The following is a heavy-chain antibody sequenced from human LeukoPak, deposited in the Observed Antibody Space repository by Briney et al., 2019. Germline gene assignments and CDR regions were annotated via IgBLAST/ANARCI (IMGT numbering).Heavy chain of an antibody. CDR3: ARVGVRTYCGSGCYSDYFDS. V-gene: IGHV4-39*06. Sequence: PSETLSLTCSVTGDFFSGSTSDWAWIRQPPGKGLEWIGNIYYKGSNHYSPSLESRVTISVDTSKKQFPLRLNSVTAADTAVYYCARVGVRTYCGSGCYSDYFDSWGQGNLVSVSS. CDR2: IYYKGSN. J-gene: IGHJ4*02. D-gene: IGHD2-21*02. CDR1: GDFFSGSTSD.